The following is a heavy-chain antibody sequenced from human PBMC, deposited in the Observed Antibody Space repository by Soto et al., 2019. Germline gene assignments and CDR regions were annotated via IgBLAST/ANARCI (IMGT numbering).Heavy chain of an antibody. CDR1: GFTFSNFV. D-gene: IGHD6-13*01. Sequence: ESGGGVVQPGGSLRLSCAASGFTFSNFVMHWVRQAPGKGLEWVAATSYDGKNKDHADSVKGRFTISRDNSKNTLYLQMNSLRHEDTAVYFCARERAIAATGIFYYWGQGTPVTVSS. J-gene: IGHJ4*02. CDR2: TSYDGKNK. CDR3: ARERAIAATGIFYY. V-gene: IGHV3-30*04.